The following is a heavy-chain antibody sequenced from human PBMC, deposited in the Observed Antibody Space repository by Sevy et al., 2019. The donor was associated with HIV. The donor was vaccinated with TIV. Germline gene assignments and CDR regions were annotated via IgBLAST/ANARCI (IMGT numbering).Heavy chain of an antibody. D-gene: IGHD2-2*01. V-gene: IGHV3-30-3*01. Sequence: EGSLRLSCAASGFTFSSFAMHWVRQAPGKGLEWVAVISYDGSSKYYPDSVKGRFTISRDNAKNTLYLQMNRLRPEDTAVYFCAILGVDCVSTNCYGMRSLSFDFWGQGTLVTVSS. J-gene: IGHJ4*02. CDR3: AILGVDCVSTNCYGMRSLSFDF. CDR2: ISYDGSSK. CDR1: GFTFSSFA.